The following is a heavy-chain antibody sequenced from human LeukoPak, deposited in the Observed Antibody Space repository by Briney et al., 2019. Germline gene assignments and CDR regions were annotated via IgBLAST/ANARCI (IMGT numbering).Heavy chain of an antibody. V-gene: IGHV4-34*01. Sequence: PSETLSLTCAVYGGSFSGYYWSWIRQPPGKGLEWIGEINHSGSTNYNPSLKSRVTISVDTSKNQFSLKLSSVTAADTAVYYCARLSEGGIDYWGQGTLVTVSS. CDR3: ARLSEGGIDY. CDR1: GGSFSGYY. J-gene: IGHJ4*02. CDR2: INHSGST. D-gene: IGHD1-14*01.